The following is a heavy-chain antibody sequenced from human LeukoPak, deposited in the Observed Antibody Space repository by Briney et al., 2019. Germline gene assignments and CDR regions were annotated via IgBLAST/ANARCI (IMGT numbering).Heavy chain of an antibody. CDR1: GASISSSSYC. V-gene: IGHV4-39*07. J-gene: IGHJ4*01. D-gene: IGHD2-15*01. CDR2: IYYSGST. CDR3: ARTVLSYCRGGSCPYFDY. Sequence: PSETLSLTCTVSGASISSSSYCWGWLRQPPGKGLEWIGSIYYSGSTYSTPSLRSRVTISVDTSKNQFSLKLSSVTAADTAVYYCARTVLSYCRGGSCPYFDYWGQGTLVTVSS.